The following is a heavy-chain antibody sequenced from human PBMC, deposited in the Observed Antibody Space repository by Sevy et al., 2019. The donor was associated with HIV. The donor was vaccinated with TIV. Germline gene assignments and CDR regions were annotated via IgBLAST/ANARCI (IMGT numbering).Heavy chain of an antibody. Sequence: GGSLRLSRSASGFTFRSYAMNWVRQAPGKGLEWVSAITGNGGSTYYADSVKGRFTISRDNSKSTLYLQMNSLRAEDTALYYCAKDLAYESSGYHDYWGQGTLVTVSS. J-gene: IGHJ4*02. V-gene: IGHV3-23*01. CDR3: AKDLAYESSGYHDY. CDR2: ITGNGGST. D-gene: IGHD3-22*01. CDR1: GFTFRSYA.